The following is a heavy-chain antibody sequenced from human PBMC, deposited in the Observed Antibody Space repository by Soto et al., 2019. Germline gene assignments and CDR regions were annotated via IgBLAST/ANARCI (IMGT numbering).Heavy chain of an antibody. CDR3: ATVFFSYSTSRDFDY. J-gene: IGHJ4*02. Sequence: LRLSCAASGFTFSSYVMHWVRQAPGKGLEWVAVISSDGNNKYHIDSVKGRFTISRDNAKNALYLQMHSLRAEDTAVYYCATVFFSYSTSRDFDYWGQGTLVTVSS. CDR2: ISSDGNNK. V-gene: IGHV3-30*03. D-gene: IGHD6-13*01. CDR1: GFTFSSYV.